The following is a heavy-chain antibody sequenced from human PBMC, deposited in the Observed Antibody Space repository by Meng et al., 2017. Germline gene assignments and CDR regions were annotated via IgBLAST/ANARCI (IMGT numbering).Heavy chain of an antibody. V-gene: IGHV3-30*01. CDR3: ARDPDIVGATHFDY. CDR2: ISYDGSNK. Sequence: QVQLVDSGGGVVQPGRSLRLSCAASGFTFSSYAMHWVRQAPGKGLEWVAVISYDGSNKYYADSVKGRFTISRDNSKNTLYLQMNSLRAEDTAVYYCARDPDIVGATHFDYWGQGTLVTVSS. J-gene: IGHJ4*02. D-gene: IGHD1-26*01. CDR1: GFTFSSYA.